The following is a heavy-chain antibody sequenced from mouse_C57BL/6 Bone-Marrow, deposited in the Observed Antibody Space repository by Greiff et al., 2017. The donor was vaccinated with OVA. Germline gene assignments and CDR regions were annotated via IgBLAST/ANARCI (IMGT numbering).Heavy chain of an antibody. D-gene: IGHD2-5*01. Sequence: QVHVKQSGAELARPGASVKLSCKASGYTFTSYGISWVKQRTGQGLEWIGEIYPRSGNTYYNEKFKGKATLTADKSSSTAYMELRSLTSEDSAVYFCARESYYSNYGGYFDVWGTGTTVTVSS. J-gene: IGHJ1*03. V-gene: IGHV1-81*01. CDR3: ARESYYSNYGGYFDV. CDR2: IYPRSGNT. CDR1: GYTFTSYG.